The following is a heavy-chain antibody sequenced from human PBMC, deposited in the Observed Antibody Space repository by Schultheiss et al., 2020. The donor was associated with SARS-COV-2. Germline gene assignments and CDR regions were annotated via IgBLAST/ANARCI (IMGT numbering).Heavy chain of an antibody. D-gene: IGHD4/OR15-4a*01. CDR3: PVWWRY. V-gene: IGHV3-30*03. J-gene: IGHJ4*02. CDR2: ISYDGSNK. CDR1: GFTFSSYG. Sequence: GGSLRLSCAASGFTFSSYGMHWVRQAPGKGLEWVAVISYDGSNKYYADSVKGRFTISRDNSKNTLYLQMNSLRAEDTAVYYCPVWWRYWGQGTLVTVSS.